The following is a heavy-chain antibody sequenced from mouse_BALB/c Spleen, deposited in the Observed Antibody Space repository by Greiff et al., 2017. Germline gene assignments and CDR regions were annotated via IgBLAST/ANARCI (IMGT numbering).Heavy chain of an antibody. CDR2: IWAGGST. CDR1: GFSLTSYG. CDR3: ASTLYGSSYGDYAMDY. D-gene: IGHD1-1*01. V-gene: IGHV2-9*02. Sequence: QVQLKQSGPGLVAPSQSLSITCTVSGFSLTSYGVHWVRQPPGKGLEWLGVIWAGGSTNYNSALMSRLSISKDNSKSQVFLKMNSLQTDDTAMYYCASTLYGSSYGDYAMDYWGQGTSVTVSS. J-gene: IGHJ4*01.